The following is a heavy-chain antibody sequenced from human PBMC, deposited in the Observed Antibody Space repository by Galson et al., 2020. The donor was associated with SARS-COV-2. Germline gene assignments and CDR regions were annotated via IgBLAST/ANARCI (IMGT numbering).Heavy chain of an antibody. CDR1: GFSVSYNY. V-gene: IGHV3-66*01. D-gene: IGHD5-12*01. CDR2: IYSGGRT. J-gene: IGHJ4*02. CDR3: ARYGGDVPMYYFDY. Sequence: TGGSLTLSCAASGFSVSYNYMTWVRQAPGKGLEWVSVIYSGGRTYYADSVRGRFTISRDSSKNTLDLQMNSRTAEDTAVYYCARYGGDVPMYYFDYWGQGALVTVSS.